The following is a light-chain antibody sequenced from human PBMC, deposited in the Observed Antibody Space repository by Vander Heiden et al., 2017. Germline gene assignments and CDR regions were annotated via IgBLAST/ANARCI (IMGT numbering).Light chain of an antibody. Sequence: ETMMTQSPATLSVSPGERATLSCRASQSVSNNLAWYQLKPGQAPRLLIYDASTRATGVPARFSGNGSGTAFTLTISSRQSEDFAVYYCQQYNNWPPLTFGGGTKVEIK. V-gene: IGKV3-15*01. CDR2: DAS. CDR1: QSVSNN. CDR3: QQYNNWPPLT. J-gene: IGKJ4*01.